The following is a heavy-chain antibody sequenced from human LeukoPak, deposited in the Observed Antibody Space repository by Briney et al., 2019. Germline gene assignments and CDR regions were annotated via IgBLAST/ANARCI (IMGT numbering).Heavy chain of an antibody. CDR2: IYYSGST. V-gene: IGHV4-31*03. D-gene: IGHD6-13*01. CDR3: ARGRGFIAAARYYFDY. CDR1: GGSISSGGYY. Sequence: PSQTLSLTCTVSGGSISSGGYYWSWIRQHPGKGLEWIGYIYYSGSTYYNPSLKSRVTISVDTSKNQFSLKLSSVTAADTAVYYCARGRGFIAAARYYFDYWGQGTLVTVSS. J-gene: IGHJ4*02.